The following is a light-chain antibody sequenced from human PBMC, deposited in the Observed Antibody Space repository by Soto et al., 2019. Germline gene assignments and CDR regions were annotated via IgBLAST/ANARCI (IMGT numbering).Light chain of an antibody. CDR3: QQLNSYPLT. Sequence: DIPLTQSPSFLYASVGDRVTITCRASQGISSYLAWYQQKPGKAPRLLIDAASTLKSGVPSRFSGSGSGTEFTLTISSLQPEDFATYYCQQLNSYPLTFGGGTKVEIK. CDR2: AAS. CDR1: QGISSY. V-gene: IGKV1-9*01. J-gene: IGKJ4*01.